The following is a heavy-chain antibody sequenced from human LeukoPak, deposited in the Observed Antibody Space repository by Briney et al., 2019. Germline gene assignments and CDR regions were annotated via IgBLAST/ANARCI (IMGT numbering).Heavy chain of an antibody. CDR2: IIPIFGTA. J-gene: IGHJ5*02. V-gene: IGHV1-69*13. D-gene: IGHD6-13*01. Sequence: SVNVSFKASGGTFSSYAISWVRQAPGQGLEWMGGIIPIFGTANYAQKFQGRVTITADESTSTAYMELSSLRSEDTAVYYCARDLGYSSSPSWFDPWGQGTLVTVSS. CDR1: GGTFSSYA. CDR3: ARDLGYSSSPSWFDP.